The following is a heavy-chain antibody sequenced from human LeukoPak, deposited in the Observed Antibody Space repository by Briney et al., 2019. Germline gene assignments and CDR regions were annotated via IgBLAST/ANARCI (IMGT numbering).Heavy chain of an antibody. D-gene: IGHD2-21*01. CDR2: IYYSGST. CDR1: GGSISSSSYY. Sequence: PSETLSLTCTVSGGSISSSSYYWGWIRQPPGKGLEWIGSIYYSGSTNYNPSLKSRVTISVDTSKNQFSLKLSSVSAADTAVYYCARFNFDTTYERGDPTYYFDYWGQGTLVTVSS. V-gene: IGHV4-39*07. J-gene: IGHJ4*02. CDR3: ARFNFDTTYERGDPTYYFDY.